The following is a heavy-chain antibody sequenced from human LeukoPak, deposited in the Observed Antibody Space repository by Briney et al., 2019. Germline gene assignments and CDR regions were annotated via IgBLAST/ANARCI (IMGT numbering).Heavy chain of an antibody. CDR2: IHHSGIT. CDR1: GGSISSSSYH. Sequence: SETLSLTCTVSGGSISSSSYHWGWIRQPPGKGLEWIGSIHHSGITYSNPSLKSRVTISVDTSKNQFSLKLSSVTAADTAVYYCARESGPDPDYGMDVWGQGTTVTVSS. CDR3: ARESGPDPDYGMDV. V-gene: IGHV4-39*07. D-gene: IGHD2-2*01. J-gene: IGHJ6*02.